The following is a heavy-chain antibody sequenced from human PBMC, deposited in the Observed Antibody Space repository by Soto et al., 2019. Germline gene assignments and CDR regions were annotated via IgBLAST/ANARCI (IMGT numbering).Heavy chain of an antibody. Sequence: EVQLVESGGGLVQPGGSLGLSCLAFESTFNTYWMNWVRQAPGRGLEWVANLRDDGREKNYVDSVKGRFTISRNNAKNSLYLQMNSLRGEDTAVYFCARDWGTPGRGSAVGYYYHYGMDVWGQGTTVTVSS. CDR1: ESTFNTYW. CDR3: ARDWGTPGRGSAVGYYYHYGMDV. CDR2: LRDDGREK. J-gene: IGHJ6*02. D-gene: IGHD6-19*01. V-gene: IGHV3-7*05.